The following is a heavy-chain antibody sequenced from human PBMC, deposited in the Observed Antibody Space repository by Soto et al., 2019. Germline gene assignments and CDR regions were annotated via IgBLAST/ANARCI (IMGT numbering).Heavy chain of an antibody. V-gene: IGHV1-2*04. J-gene: IGHJ6*02. D-gene: IGHD6-6*01. CDR1: GYTFTGYY. Sequence: ASVKVSCKASGYTFTGYYMHWVRQAPGQGLEWMGWINPNSGGTNYAQKFRGWVTMTRDTSISTAYMELSRLRSDDTAVYYCARDHHYLLVDYGMDVWGQGTTVTVSS. CDR2: INPNSGGT. CDR3: ARDHHYLLVDYGMDV.